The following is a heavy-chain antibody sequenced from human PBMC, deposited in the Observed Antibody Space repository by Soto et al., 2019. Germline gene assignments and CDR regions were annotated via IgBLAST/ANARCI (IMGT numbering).Heavy chain of an antibody. CDR2: ISWNSGSI. CDR3: AKASNPTYGDYWELNWFAP. Sequence: EVQLVESGGGLVQPGRSLRLSCAASGFTFDDYAMHWVRQAPGKGLEWVSGISWNSGSIGYADSVKGRFTISRDNAKNSLYLKITGRRAEDTALYYCAKASNPTYGDYWELNWFAPGGQGTLVTVSS. D-gene: IGHD4-17*01. J-gene: IGHJ5*02. V-gene: IGHV3-9*01. CDR1: GFTFDDYA.